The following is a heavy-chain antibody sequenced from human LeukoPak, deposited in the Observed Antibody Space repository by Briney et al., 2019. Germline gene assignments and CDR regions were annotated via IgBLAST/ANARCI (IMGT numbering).Heavy chain of an antibody. CDR3: TRDQTPYY. Sequence: PGGSLRLSCTASGFTFGDYAMTWVRQAPGKGLEWVGFIRSEVYGGTPVYAASVKGRFTISRDDSIGIAYLQMNSLRPEDTAVYYCTRDQTPYYWGQGTLVTVSS. CDR1: GFTFGDYA. J-gene: IGHJ4*02. V-gene: IGHV3-49*04. CDR2: IRSEVYGGTP.